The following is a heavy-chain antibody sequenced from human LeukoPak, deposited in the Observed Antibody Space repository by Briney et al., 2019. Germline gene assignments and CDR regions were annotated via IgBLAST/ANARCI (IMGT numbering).Heavy chain of an antibody. CDR2: INPSGGST. D-gene: IGHD3-10*01. J-gene: IGHJ4*02. Sequence: GASVKVSCKASGYTFTSYYMHWVRQAPGQGLEWMGIINPSGGSTSYAQKFQGRVTMTRDMSTSTVYMELSSLRSEDTAVYYCARGLNRYDYYGSGSYYSGLDYWGQGTLVTVSS. CDR3: ARGLNRYDYYGSGSYYSGLDY. CDR1: GYTFTSYY. V-gene: IGHV1-46*01.